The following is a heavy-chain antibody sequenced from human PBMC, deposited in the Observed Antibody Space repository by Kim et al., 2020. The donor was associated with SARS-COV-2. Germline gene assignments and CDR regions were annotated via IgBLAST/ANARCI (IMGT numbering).Heavy chain of an antibody. V-gene: IGHV3-30*07. J-gene: IGHJ6*02. Sequence: DAVKGQITISRDNSKNTLYLQMNSLRDEDTALYYCASDHGAYYYYAMDVWGQGTTVTVSS. CDR3: ASDHGAYYYYAMDV. D-gene: IGHD2-8*01.